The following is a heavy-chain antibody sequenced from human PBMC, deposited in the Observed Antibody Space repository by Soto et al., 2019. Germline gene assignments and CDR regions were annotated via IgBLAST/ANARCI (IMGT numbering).Heavy chain of an antibody. V-gene: IGHV3-33*01. Sequence: PGGSLRLSCATSGFTFSTYAMHWVRQAPGKGPEWVAVIWYDGSNKYYADSVKGRFTVSRDNSRNALYLQMNSLRVEDTAVYYCARGPPYSSGWYEDHWGQGTQVTVSS. CDR1: GFTFSTYA. D-gene: IGHD6-19*01. CDR2: IWYDGSNK. CDR3: ARGPPYSSGWYEDH. J-gene: IGHJ4*02.